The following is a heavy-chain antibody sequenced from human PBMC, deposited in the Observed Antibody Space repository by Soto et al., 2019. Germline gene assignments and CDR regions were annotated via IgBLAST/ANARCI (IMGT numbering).Heavy chain of an antibody. CDR1: GFTFSSFG. D-gene: IGHD5-12*01. J-gene: IGHJ4*02. CDR3: AKDLREMATIRPDY. CDR2: ISCDGIDK. Sequence: QVQLVESGGGVVQPGRSLRLSCAASGFTFSSFGIHWVRQAPGKGLEWVAVISCDGIDKNYADSVKGRFTISRENSKNMVYLQMNSLRAEDTAVYYCAKDLREMATIRPDYWGQGTLVTVSS. V-gene: IGHV3-30*18.